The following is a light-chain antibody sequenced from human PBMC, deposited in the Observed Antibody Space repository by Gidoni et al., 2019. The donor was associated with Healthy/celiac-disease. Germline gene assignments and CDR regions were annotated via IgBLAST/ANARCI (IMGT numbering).Light chain of an antibody. Sequence: IVPTQTPATPSVSPGERATLSCRASQSDSSNLAWYQQKPGQAPRLLIHGAATRATGSPARFRGSGSGTEFTLTISSLLSEDFAVYYCQQYNNWPPRCRLGQGTKLEIK. J-gene: IGKJ2*04. CDR3: QQYNNWPPRCR. CDR2: GAA. CDR1: QSDSSN. V-gene: IGKV3D-15*01.